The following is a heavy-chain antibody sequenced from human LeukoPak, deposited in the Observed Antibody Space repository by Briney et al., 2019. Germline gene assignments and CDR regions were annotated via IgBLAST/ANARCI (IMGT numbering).Heavy chain of an antibody. V-gene: IGHV3-9*01. CDR2: ISWNSGSI. Sequence: PGRSLRLSCAASGFTFDDYAMHWVRQAPGKGLEWVSGISWNSGSIGYADSVKGRFTISRDNAKNSLYLQMNSLRAEDTALYYCAKDKGGVDGTDYFDYWGQGTLVTVSS. D-gene: IGHD6-19*01. J-gene: IGHJ4*02. CDR3: AKDKGGVDGTDYFDY. CDR1: GFTFDDYA.